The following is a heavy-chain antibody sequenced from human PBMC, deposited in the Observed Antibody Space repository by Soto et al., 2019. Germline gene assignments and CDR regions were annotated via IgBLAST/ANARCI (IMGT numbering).Heavy chain of an antibody. D-gene: IGHD3-16*01. V-gene: IGHV6-1*01. CDR2: TYYRARWYN. J-gene: IGHJ4*02. Sequence: SQTLSLPCAIPGDNVSGHSDARNSFRQTPSRGLEWLGRTYYRARWYNYYAVSVKSRITITPDTSKNQFSLHLNSVTPEDTAVYYCARESPYYVSSDSYLDYWGQGALVTVSS. CDR3: ARESPYYVSSDSYLDY. CDR1: GDNVSGHSDA.